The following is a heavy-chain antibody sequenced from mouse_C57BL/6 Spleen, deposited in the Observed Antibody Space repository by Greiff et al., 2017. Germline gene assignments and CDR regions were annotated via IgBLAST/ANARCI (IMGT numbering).Heavy chain of an antibody. CDR3: ARGDVLDY. CDR2: INPSSGYT. J-gene: IGHJ4*01. CDR1: GYTFTSYW. Sequence: QVQLQQSAAELAKPGASVKLSCKASGYTFTSYWMHWVKQRPGQGLEWIGYINPSSGYTKYNQKFKDKATLTSDKSSSTAYMQLSSLTYDDSAVYYCARGDVLDYWGQGTSVTVSS. V-gene: IGHV1-7*01.